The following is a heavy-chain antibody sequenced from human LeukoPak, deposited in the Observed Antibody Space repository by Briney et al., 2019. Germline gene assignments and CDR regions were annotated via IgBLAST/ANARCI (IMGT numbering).Heavy chain of an antibody. J-gene: IGHJ4*02. CDR3: ARPLFLEWLSLDY. CDR2: IYHSGST. D-gene: IGHD3-3*01. V-gene: IGHV4-38-2*01. CDR1: GYSISSGYY. Sequence: PSETLSLTCALSGYSISSGYYWGWIRQPPGKGLEWIGSIYHSGSTYYNPSLKSRVTISVDTSKNQFSLKLSSVTAADTAVYYCARPLFLEWLSLDYWGQGTLVTLSS.